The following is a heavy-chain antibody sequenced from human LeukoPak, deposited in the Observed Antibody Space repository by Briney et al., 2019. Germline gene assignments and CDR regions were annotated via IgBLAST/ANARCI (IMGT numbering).Heavy chain of an antibody. CDR1: GGSFSGYY. CDR2: INHSGNT. Sequence: SETLSLTCAVYGGSFSGYYWSWIRQPPGKGLEWIGEINHSGNTNYNPSLKSRVTISVDTSKNQFSLKLSSVTAADTAVYYCARTDARSSGRWFDPWGQGTLVTVSS. V-gene: IGHV4-34*01. D-gene: IGHD1-26*01. CDR3: ARTDARSSGRWFDP. J-gene: IGHJ5*02.